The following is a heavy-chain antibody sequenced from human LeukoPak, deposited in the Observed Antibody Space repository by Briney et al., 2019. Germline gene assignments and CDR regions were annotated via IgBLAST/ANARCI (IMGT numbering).Heavy chain of an antibody. Sequence: GGSLRLSCAASGFTFSSYSMDWIRQAPGKGLEWVSSISSSTSYIYYADSVKGRFTISKDNAKNSLYLQMNSLRAEDTAVYYCARAGGSTVSHSDYWGQGTLVTASS. CDR3: ARAGGSTVSHSDY. D-gene: IGHD4-17*01. J-gene: IGHJ4*02. V-gene: IGHV3-21*01. CDR1: GFTFSSYS. CDR2: ISSSTSYI.